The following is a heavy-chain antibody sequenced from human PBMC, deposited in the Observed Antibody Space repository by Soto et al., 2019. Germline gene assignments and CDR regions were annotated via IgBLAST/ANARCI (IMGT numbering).Heavy chain of an antibody. CDR3: ARDRLHTRSSITFDY. V-gene: IGHV1-18*01. Sequence: QVQLVQSGAEVKKPGASVKVSCKASGYTFTSYAISWVRQAPGQGLEWMGWISTYNGDTDYAQNLQGRVTMTTDTSTNTADMELRSLRSDDTAVYYCARDRLHTRSSITFDYWGQGALVTVSS. J-gene: IGHJ4*02. CDR1: GYTFTSYA. D-gene: IGHD6-6*01. CDR2: ISTYNGDT.